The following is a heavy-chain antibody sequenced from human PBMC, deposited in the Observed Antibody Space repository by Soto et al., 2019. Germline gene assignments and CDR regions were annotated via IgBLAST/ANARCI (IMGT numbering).Heavy chain of an antibody. CDR2: ISAYNGNK. CDR1: GYTFTSYG. D-gene: IGHD6-13*01. V-gene: IGHV1-18*01. Sequence: QVQLVQSGAEVKKPGASVKVSCKASGYTFTSYGISWVRQAPGQGLEWMGWISAYNGNKKYAQKLQGRVTSTTDTSTSTGYRELRRRRSDDTAVYYCARDLGQQLFDYWGQGTLVTVSS. J-gene: IGHJ4*02. CDR3: ARDLGQQLFDY.